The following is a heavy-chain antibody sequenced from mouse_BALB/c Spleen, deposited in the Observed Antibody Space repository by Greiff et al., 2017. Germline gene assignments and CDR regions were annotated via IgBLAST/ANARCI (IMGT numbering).Heavy chain of an antibody. Sequence: EVQLQQSGPGLVKPSQSLSLTCTVTGYSITSDYAWNWIRQFPGNKLEWMGYISYSGSTSYNPSLKSRISITRDTSKNQFFLQLNSVTTEDTATYYCARITTGAWFAYWGQGTLVTVSA. V-gene: IGHV3-2*02. CDR3: ARITTGAWFAY. CDR1: GYSITSDYA. D-gene: IGHD1-1*01. CDR2: ISYSGST. J-gene: IGHJ3*01.